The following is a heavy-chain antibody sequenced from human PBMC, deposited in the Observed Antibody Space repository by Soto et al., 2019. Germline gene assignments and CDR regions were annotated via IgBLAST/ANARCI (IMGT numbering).Heavy chain of an antibody. V-gene: IGHV3-23*01. CDR3: AKEEGDYGDLYYFDF. CDR1: GFTFSSYA. Sequence: VQLLESGGGLVQPGGSLRLSCAASGFTFSSYAMSWVRQAPGKGLEWVSAISGSGGSTYYADSVKGRFTIAGDNSKNTLYLQMNSLRAEDRAVYYCAKEEGDYGDLYYFDFWGQGTLVTFSS. J-gene: IGHJ4*02. CDR2: ISGSGGST. D-gene: IGHD4-17*01.